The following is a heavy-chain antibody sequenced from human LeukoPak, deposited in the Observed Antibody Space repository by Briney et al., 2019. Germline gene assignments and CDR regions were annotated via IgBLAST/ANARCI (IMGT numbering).Heavy chain of an antibody. Sequence: PGGSLRLSCAASGFTFSSYAMSWVRQAPGKGLEWVSVISGSGGSTYYADSVKGRFTISRDNSKNTLYLQMNSLRAEDTAVYYCAKRNQQRPDGRRKDYWGQGTLVTVSS. CDR3: AKRNQQRPDGRRKDY. V-gene: IGHV3-23*01. CDR2: ISGSGGST. J-gene: IGHJ4*02. CDR1: GFTFSSYA. D-gene: IGHD1-14*01.